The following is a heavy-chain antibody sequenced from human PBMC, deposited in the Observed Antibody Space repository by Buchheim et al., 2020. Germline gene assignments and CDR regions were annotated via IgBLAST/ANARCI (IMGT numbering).Heavy chain of an antibody. J-gene: IGHJ4*02. CDR2: VSYDGDKK. D-gene: IGHD6-13*01. CDR1: GFTFNRNG. Sequence: QVQLVESGGGVVQPGRSLRLSCAASGFTFNRNGMHWVRQAPGKGLEWVAVVSYDGDKKYYVDSVKGRFTISRDNSKNTVYLQMNSVRAEDTAVYYCAKDVRSEAAARDSWGQGT. CDR3: AKDVRSEAAARDS. V-gene: IGHV3-30*18.